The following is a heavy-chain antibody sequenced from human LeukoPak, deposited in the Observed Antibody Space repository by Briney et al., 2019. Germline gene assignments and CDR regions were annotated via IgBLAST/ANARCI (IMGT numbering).Heavy chain of an antibody. Sequence: SVKVSCKASRGTFSSYAISWVRQAPGQGLEWMGGIIPIFGTANYAQKFQGRVTITTDESTSTAYMELSSLRSEDTAVYYCAQREAITGFDYWGQGTLVTVSS. D-gene: IGHD1-20*01. J-gene: IGHJ4*02. V-gene: IGHV1-69*05. CDR1: RGTFSSYA. CDR3: AQREAITGFDY. CDR2: IIPIFGTA.